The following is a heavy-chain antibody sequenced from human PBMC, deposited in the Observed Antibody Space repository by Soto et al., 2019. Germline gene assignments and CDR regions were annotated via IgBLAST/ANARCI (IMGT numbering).Heavy chain of an antibody. J-gene: IGHJ6*02. CDR1: GFDFEDYI. CDR2: IRSSVFGATA. CDR3: VREHNDYYSAMYV. D-gene: IGHD1-1*01. Sequence: PGRSLRLSCRTCGFDFEDYIMTWVRQSPGKDLQWIAFIRSSVFGATAGYAASVRGRFVISRDDSESVVFLQMDSLIPADSGVYYCVREHNDYYSAMYVWAPGTTVTVSS. V-gene: IGHV3-49*04.